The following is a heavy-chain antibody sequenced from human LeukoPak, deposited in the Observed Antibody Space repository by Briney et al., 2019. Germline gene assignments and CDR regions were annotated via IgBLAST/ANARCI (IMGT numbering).Heavy chain of an antibody. D-gene: IGHD7-27*01. CDR3: ARDYTGGWNDF. CDR2: ISGSGGNT. CDR1: GFSFSSYA. J-gene: IGHJ4*02. V-gene: IGHV3-23*01. Sequence: GGSLRLSCGASGFSFSSYAMSWVRQAPGKGLEWVSVISGSGGNTYYADSVKGRFTISRDNSKNTLYLQMNSLRADDTAVYYCARDYTGGWNDFWGQGTLVTVSS.